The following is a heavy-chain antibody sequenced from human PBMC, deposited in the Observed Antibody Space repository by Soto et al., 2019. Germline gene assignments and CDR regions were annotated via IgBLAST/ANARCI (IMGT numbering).Heavy chain of an antibody. J-gene: IGHJ4*02. CDR1: GYSFTNYW. Sequence: EVQLVQSGAEVKKPGESLKISCKGSGYSFTNYWIDWVRQMPGKGLEWLGTIYPSDADTRYSPSFQGQVTISADQSISTAYLQWSSLKAPDTAMYYCARVASWTTVDYWGQGTLVTVSS. CDR2: IYPSDADT. D-gene: IGHD5-12*01. CDR3: ARVASWTTVDY. V-gene: IGHV5-51*01.